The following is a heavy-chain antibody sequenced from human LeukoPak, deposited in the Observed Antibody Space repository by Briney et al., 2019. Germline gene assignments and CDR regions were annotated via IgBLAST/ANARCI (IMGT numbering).Heavy chain of an antibody. J-gene: IGHJ6*02. CDR2: IIPILGIA. Sequence: SVKVSCKASGGTFSSYAISWVRQAPGQGLEWMGRIIPILGIANYAQKFQGRVTITADKSTSTAYMELSSLRSEDTAVYYCARXXIAAAGTTYYYYGMDVWGQGTTVTVSS. CDR1: GGTFSSYA. V-gene: IGHV1-69*04. D-gene: IGHD6-13*01. CDR3: ARXXIAAAGTTYYYYGMDV.